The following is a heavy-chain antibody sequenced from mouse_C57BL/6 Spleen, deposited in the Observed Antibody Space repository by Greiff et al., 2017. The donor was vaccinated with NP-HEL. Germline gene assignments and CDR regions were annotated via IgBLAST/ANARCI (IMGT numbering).Heavy chain of an antibody. V-gene: IGHV1-50*01. CDR3: AKGVPHWYFDV. CDR2: IDPSDSYT. CDR1: GYTFTSYW. Sequence: QVQLQQPGAELVKPGASVKLSCKASGYTFTSYWMQWVKQRPGQGLEWIGEIDPSDSYTKYNQKLKGKATLTVDTSSSTASMQLSSLTSEDSAVYYCAKGVPHWYFDVWGTGTTVTVSS. J-gene: IGHJ1*03.